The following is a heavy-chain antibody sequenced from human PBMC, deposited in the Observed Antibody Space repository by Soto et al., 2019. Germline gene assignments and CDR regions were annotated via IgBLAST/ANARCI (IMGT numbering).Heavy chain of an antibody. D-gene: IGHD6-13*01. V-gene: IGHV2-5*01. J-gene: IGHJ5*02. CDR1: RFSLTTSGVG. CDR2: IYWNDDK. Sequence: SGPTLVNPTQTLTLTCTFSRFSLTTSGVGVGWIRQPPGKALEWLALIYWNDDKRYSPSLKSRPTITKDTSKNQVFLTMPNMDPVNTATYYCAHSGPPSSWPRGSWFDPWGQETLVTVSS. CDR3: AHSGPPSSWPRGSWFDP.